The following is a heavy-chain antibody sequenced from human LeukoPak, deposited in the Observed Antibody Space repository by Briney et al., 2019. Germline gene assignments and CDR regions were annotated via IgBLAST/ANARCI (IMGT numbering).Heavy chain of an antibody. CDR2: INHSGST. D-gene: IGHD1-26*01. Sequence: SETLSLTCAVYGGSFSGYYWSWIRQPPGKGLEWIGEINHSGSTNYNPSLKSRVTISVDTSKNQFSLKLSSVTAADTAVYYCARSRVGNWFDPWGQGTLATVSS. CDR3: ARSRVGNWFDP. J-gene: IGHJ5*02. V-gene: IGHV4-34*01. CDR1: GGSFSGYY.